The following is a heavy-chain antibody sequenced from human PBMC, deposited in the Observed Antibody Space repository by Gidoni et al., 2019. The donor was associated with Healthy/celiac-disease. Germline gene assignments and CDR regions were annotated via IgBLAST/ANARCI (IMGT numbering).Heavy chain of an antibody. CDR1: GCTFSSYG. D-gene: IGHD2-21*01. CDR3: ARGGERWWWSDLDY. Sequence: QVQLVESGGGVGQPGRSLRLSCAASGCTFSSYGMHGVRQAPGKGLEWVAVISYDGSNKYYADSVKGRFTISRDNSKNTLYLQMNSLRAEDTAVYYCARGGERWWWSDLDYWGQGTLVTVSS. V-gene: IGHV3-30*03. CDR2: ISYDGSNK. J-gene: IGHJ4*02.